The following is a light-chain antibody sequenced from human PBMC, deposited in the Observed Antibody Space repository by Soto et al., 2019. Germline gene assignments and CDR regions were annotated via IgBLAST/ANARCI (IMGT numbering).Light chain of an antibody. CDR3: CSYAGSNTWV. CDR1: SSDVGNYNL. J-gene: IGLJ3*02. Sequence: QSVLTQPASVSGSPGQSITISCTGTSSDVGNYNLVSWYQQHPGKAPKLMIYDVTKRPSGVSNRFSGSKSGNTASLTISGLQAEDEADYYCCSYAGSNTWVFGGGTKLTVL. CDR2: DVT. V-gene: IGLV2-23*02.